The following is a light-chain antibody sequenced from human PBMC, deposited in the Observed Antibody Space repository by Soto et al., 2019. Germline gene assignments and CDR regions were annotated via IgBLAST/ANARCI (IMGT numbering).Light chain of an antibody. CDR3: QVWDSSSEHVV. Sequence: SYELTQPPSVSVAPGKTARITCGGNNMGSKSVHWYQQKPGQAPVLVIYYDSDRPSGIPERFSGSNSGNTATLTISRVEAGDEADYYCQVWDSSSEHVVFGGGTKLTVL. CDR2: YDS. CDR1: NMGSKS. J-gene: IGLJ2*01. V-gene: IGLV3-21*04.